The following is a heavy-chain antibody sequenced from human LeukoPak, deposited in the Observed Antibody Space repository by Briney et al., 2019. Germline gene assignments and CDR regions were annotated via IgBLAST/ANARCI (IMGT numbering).Heavy chain of an antibody. V-gene: IGHV3-72*01. D-gene: IGHD2-8*01. CDR3: ARSYATDAFDI. CDR2: TRDKANSYTT. Sequence: GGSLRLSCAASGFTFSDHYMDWVRQAPGKGLEWVCRTRDKANSYTTEYAASVKGRFTISRDDSKNSLYLQMNSLKTEDTAVYYCARSYATDAFDIWGQGTMVTVSS. J-gene: IGHJ3*02. CDR1: GFTFSDHY.